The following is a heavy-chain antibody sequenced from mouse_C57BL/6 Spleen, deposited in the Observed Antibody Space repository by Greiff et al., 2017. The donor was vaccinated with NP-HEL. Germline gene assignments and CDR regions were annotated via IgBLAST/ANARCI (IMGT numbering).Heavy chain of an antibody. J-gene: IGHJ2*01. CDR2: INPNNGGT. V-gene: IGHV1-26*01. Sequence: EVQLQQSGPELVKPGASVKISCKASGYTFTDYYMNWVKQSHGKSLEWIGDINPNNGGTSYNQKFKGKATLTVDKSSSTAYMELRSLTSEDSAVYYCAREGANWSFDYWGQSTTLTVSS. D-gene: IGHD4-1*01. CDR1: GYTFTDYY. CDR3: AREGANWSFDY.